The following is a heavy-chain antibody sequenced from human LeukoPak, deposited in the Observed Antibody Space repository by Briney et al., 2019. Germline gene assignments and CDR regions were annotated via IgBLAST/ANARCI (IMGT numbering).Heavy chain of an antibody. J-gene: IGHJ6*03. CDR2: IYYSGST. CDR1: GGSISSGSYY. Sequence: SQTLSLTCTVSGGSISSGSYYWGWIRQPPGKGLEWIGSIYYSGSTYYNPSLKSRVTISVDTSKNQFSLKLSSVTAADTAVYYCARVRRITIFGVASYYMDVWGKGTTVTVSS. D-gene: IGHD3-3*01. V-gene: IGHV4-39*07. CDR3: ARVRRITIFGVASYYMDV.